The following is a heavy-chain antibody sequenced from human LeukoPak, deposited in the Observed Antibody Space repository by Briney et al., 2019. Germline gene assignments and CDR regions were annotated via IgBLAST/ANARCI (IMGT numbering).Heavy chain of an antibody. D-gene: IGHD3-3*01. CDR3: ARVDYDFWSGYKTNWFDP. J-gene: IGHJ5*02. Sequence: SETLSLTCSVSGVSISAYYWSCIRQPAGKGREWISRIYAGERIYASKNTNYHPSLKRRVSMSGDTSKNQVSLKLRSVTAADTAVYYCARVDYDFWSGYKTNWFDPWGQGTLVTVSS. CDR2: IYASKNT. V-gene: IGHV4-4*07. CDR1: GVSISAYY.